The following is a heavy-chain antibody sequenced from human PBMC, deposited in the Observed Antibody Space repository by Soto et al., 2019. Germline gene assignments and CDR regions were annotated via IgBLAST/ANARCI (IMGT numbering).Heavy chain of an antibody. D-gene: IGHD6-13*01. CDR2: ISAYNGNT. CDR1: GYTFTSYG. J-gene: IGHJ6*02. V-gene: IGHV1-18*01. Sequence: QVQLVQSGAEVKKPGASVKVSCKASGYTFTSYGISWVRQAPGQGLEWMGWISAYNGNTNYAQKLQSRVTMTPDTSTSTANMELRSLRSDDTAVYYCASFSIAAADPYGMVVGGQGTTVTVSS. CDR3: ASFSIAAADPYGMVV.